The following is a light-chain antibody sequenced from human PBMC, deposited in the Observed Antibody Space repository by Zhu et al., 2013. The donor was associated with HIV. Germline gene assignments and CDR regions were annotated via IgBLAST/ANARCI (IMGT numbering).Light chain of an antibody. Sequence: AVQLTQSPSSLSASVGDRVTITCRASQRISSSLAWYQHKPGQAPKLLIHHASTLESGVPSRFSGSGTGTEFTLTIIRLQPEDFATYYCLQSSLYPWTFGQGTKVEIK. CDR3: LQSSLYPWT. V-gene: IGKV1-13*02. J-gene: IGKJ1*01. CDR2: HAS. CDR1: QRISSS.